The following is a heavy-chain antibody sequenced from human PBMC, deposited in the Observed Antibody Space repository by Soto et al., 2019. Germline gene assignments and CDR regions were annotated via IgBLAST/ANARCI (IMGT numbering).Heavy chain of an antibody. Sequence: ASVKVSCKASGYTFTSYGISWVRQAPGQGIEWMGWISAYNGNTNYAQKLQGRVTMTTDTSTSTAYMELRSLRSDDTAVYYCARVSAVAAVIGYYGMDVWGQGTTVTVSS. CDR2: ISAYNGNT. CDR3: ARVSAVAAVIGYYGMDV. J-gene: IGHJ6*02. V-gene: IGHV1-18*01. CDR1: GYTFTSYG. D-gene: IGHD6-19*01.